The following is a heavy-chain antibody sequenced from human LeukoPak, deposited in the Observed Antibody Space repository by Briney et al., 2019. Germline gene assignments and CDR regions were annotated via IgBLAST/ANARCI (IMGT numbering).Heavy chain of an antibody. D-gene: IGHD4-17*01. CDR3: ARVHPGFYGDWVDVFDI. CDR2: IYYSGST. J-gene: IGHJ3*02. Sequence: SETLSLTCTVSGGSISSYYWSWIRQPPGKGLEWIGYIYYSGSTNYNPSLKSRVTISVDTSKNQFSLKLSSVTAADTAVYYCARVHPGFYGDWVDVFDIWGQGTMVTVSS. CDR1: GGSISSYY. V-gene: IGHV4-59*01.